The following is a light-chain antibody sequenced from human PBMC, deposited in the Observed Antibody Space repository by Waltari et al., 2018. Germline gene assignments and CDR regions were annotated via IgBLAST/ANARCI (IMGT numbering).Light chain of an antibody. V-gene: IGKV3-20*01. CDR2: GAS. Sequence: IVLTQSPDTLSLSPGQRATLSCRASQTINNNFLVWYQQKPGQAPRLPIHGASSRATGFPDRFCGSGSGTDFTLTISRLEPEDVAVYYCQQYDGSILTFGGGTKVEI. CDR3: QQYDGSILT. J-gene: IGKJ4*01. CDR1: QTINNNF.